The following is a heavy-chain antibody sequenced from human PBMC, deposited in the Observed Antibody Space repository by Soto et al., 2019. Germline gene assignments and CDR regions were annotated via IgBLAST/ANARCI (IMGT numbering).Heavy chain of an antibody. CDR1: GFTFSSHA. CDR3: ATKGEGFDY. J-gene: IGHJ4*02. V-gene: IGHV3-23*01. Sequence: EVQLLESGGGLVQPGGSLRLSCAASGFTFSSHAMSWVRQAPGKGLVWVSAISASGLSTYYADSVKGQFTISRDNSKNTLYLQMSSLRAEDTAVYYCATKGEGFDYWGPGTLVTVSS. CDR2: ISASGLST. D-gene: IGHD3-10*01.